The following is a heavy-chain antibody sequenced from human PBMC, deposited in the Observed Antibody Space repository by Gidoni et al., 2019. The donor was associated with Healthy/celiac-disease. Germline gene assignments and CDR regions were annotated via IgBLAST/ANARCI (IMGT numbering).Heavy chain of an antibody. V-gene: IGHV1-69*09. J-gene: IGHJ6*02. CDR2: IIPILGIA. D-gene: IGHD2-15*01. CDR1: GGTFSSYA. CDR3: ARLDADYGGNGYYYYGMDV. Sequence: QVQLVQSGAEVKKPGSSVKVSCKASGGTFSSYAISWVRQAPGQGLEWMGRIIPILGIANYAQKFQGRVTITADKSTSTAYMELSSLRSEDTAVYYCARLDADYGGNGYYYYGMDVWGQGTTVTVSS.